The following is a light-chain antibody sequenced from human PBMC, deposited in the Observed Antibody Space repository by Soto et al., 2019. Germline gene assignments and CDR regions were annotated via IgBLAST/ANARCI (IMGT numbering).Light chain of an antibody. CDR1: ASDVGLYDY. CDR3: SSYTGSTTPYV. J-gene: IGLJ1*01. Sequence: QSVLTQPASVSGSPGQSITISCTGTASDVGLYDYISWYQHHPGKAPKLMIFEVNNRPSGVSNRFSGSKSGNTASLTISGLQAEDVAEYFCSSYTGSTTPYVFGAGTKVTVL. V-gene: IGLV2-14*01. CDR2: EVN.